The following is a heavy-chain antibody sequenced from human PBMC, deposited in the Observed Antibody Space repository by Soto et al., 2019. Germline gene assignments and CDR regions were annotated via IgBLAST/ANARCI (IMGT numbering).Heavy chain of an antibody. D-gene: IGHD3-16*02. CDR1: GGSFSGYY. CDR2: INHSGST. CDR3: ARRQMITFGGIIVITGYYFDY. V-gene: IGHV4-34*01. Sequence: QVQLQQWGAGLLKPSETLSLTCGVYGGSFSGYYWSWIRQPPGKRLEWIGEINHSGSTNYNPSLKSRVTISVDTSKNQFSLNLSSVTAADTAVYYCARRQMITFGGIIVITGYYFDYWGQGTLVTVSS. J-gene: IGHJ4*02.